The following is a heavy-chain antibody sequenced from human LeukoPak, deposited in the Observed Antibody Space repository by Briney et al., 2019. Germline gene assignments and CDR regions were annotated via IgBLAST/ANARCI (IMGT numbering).Heavy chain of an antibody. CDR1: GGSISSYY. CDR3: VRRVRGVIIRPYDGNWSDP. J-gene: IGHJ5*02. CDR2: IYYSGST. V-gene: IGHV4-59*12. D-gene: IGHD3-10*01. Sequence: SETLSLTCTVSGGSISSYYWSWIRQPPGKGLEWIGYIYYSGSTNYNPSLKSRVTISVDTSKNQFSLKLSSVTAADTAVYYCVRRVRGVIIRPYDGNWSDPWGQGTLVTVSS.